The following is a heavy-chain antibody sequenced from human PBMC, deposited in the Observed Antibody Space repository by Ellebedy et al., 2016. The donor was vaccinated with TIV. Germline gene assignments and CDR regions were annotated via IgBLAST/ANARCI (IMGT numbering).Heavy chain of an antibody. V-gene: IGHV3-23*01. CDR3: ARYFDWLSLMHYFDY. CDR2: IVHGGGNT. Sequence: GGSLRLSCAASGFSFSSYAMTWVRQAPGKGLEWVSSIVHGGGNTYYADSVKGRFTISRDNSKNTLYLQVDSLRAEDTAVYYCARYFDWLSLMHYFDYWGQGTLVTVSS. J-gene: IGHJ4*02. D-gene: IGHD3-9*01. CDR1: GFSFSSYA.